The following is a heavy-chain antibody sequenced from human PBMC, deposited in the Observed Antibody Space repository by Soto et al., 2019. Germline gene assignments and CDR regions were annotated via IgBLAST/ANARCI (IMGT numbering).Heavy chain of an antibody. CDR1: GGTFNGYG. Sequence: QVQLVQSGAVVKKPGSSLEVSCKASGGTFNGYGISWVRQAPGQGLEWMGGTVPVFDTSKYAPRFQGRVTITADKSTSTAYMELSSVTSEDTAIYFCARGVSNSGAYYTGPSAYDLWGQGTLVIVSS. CDR2: TVPVFDTS. CDR3: ARGVSNSGAYYTGPSAYDL. D-gene: IGHD3-10*01. J-gene: IGHJ3*01. V-gene: IGHV1-69*06.